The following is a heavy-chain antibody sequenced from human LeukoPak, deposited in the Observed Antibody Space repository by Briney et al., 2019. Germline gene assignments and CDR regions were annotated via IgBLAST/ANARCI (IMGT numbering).Heavy chain of an antibody. CDR1: GFTFSSYS. D-gene: IGHD4-17*01. CDR3: AREDYGDSIPFDY. V-gene: IGHV3-48*04. Sequence: GGSLRLSCAASGFTFSSYSMNWVRQAPGKGLEWVSYISSSSSTIYYADSVKGRFTISRDNAKNSLYLQMNSLRAEDTAVYYCAREDYGDSIPFDYWGQGTLVTVSS. J-gene: IGHJ4*02. CDR2: ISSSSSTI.